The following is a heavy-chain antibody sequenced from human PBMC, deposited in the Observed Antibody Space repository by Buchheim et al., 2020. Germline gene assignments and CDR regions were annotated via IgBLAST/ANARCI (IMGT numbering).Heavy chain of an antibody. D-gene: IGHD3-22*01. J-gene: IGHJ4*02. V-gene: IGHV4-30-4*01. CDR2: IYFSGST. CDR1: GGSISSGEHF. CDR3: ARTMLQPYDSSASYFDY. Sequence: QVQLQESGPGLVKPSQTLSLTCTVSGGSISSGEHFWNWIRQPPGKGLEWIGYIYFSGSTYYSPSLKSRVTISVDTSKNQFSLKLRSVTAADTAVYYCARTMLQPYDSSASYFDYWGQGTL.